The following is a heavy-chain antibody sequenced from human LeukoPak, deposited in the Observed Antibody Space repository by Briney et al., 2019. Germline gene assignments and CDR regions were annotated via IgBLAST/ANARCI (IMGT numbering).Heavy chain of an antibody. CDR1: GGSISSGDYY. Sequence: SETLSLTCTVSGGSISSGDYYWSWIRQPPGKGLEWIGYIYYSGSTNYNPSLKSRVTMSVDTSKNQFSLKLSSVTAADTAVYYCASEVGYYGSSGYYERYFDYWGQGTLVTVSS. D-gene: IGHD3-22*01. CDR2: IYYSGST. CDR3: ASEVGYYGSSGYYERYFDY. J-gene: IGHJ4*02. V-gene: IGHV4-61*08.